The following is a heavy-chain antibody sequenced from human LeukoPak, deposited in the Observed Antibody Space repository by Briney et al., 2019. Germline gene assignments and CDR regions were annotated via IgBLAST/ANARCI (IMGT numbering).Heavy chain of an antibody. CDR1: GGSFSGFY. D-gene: IGHD6-25*01. CDR3: AREPGSPSDAFDI. V-gene: IGHV4-34*01. Sequence: SETLSLTCAVYGGSFSGFYWSWIRQPPGKGLEWIGEINHSGSTNYNPSLKSRVTISVDTSKNQFSLKLSSVTAADTAVYYCAREPGSPSDAFDIWGQGTMVTVSS. J-gene: IGHJ3*02. CDR2: INHSGST.